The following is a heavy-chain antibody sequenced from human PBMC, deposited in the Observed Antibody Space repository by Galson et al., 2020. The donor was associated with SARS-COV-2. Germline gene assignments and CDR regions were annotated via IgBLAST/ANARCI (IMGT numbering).Heavy chain of an antibody. Sequence: ASETLSLTCNVSGYSISSGYYWMWIRQSPEKGLEWIANIHRSGSVYYNPSLKRRATISVDTSRNQFSLRLTSMTAADTAVYYCARQVVGKTYYFDYWGQGILVTVSS. V-gene: IGHV4-38-2*02. J-gene: IGHJ4*02. D-gene: IGHD2-15*01. CDR1: GYSISSGYY. CDR2: IHRSGSV. CDR3: ARQVVGKTYYFDY.